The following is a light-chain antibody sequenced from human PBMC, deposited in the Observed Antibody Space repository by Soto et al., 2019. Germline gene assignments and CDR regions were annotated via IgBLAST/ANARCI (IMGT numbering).Light chain of an antibody. CDR3: TSYTSRITRV. Sequence: QSALTQPASVSGSPGQSITISCTGSTSDVGVYSFVSWYQHHPGNAHKLVIYDVRYRPTGVSNRFAGYKSGNTASLMISGLQAEDEAYYYGTSYTSRITRVFGTGTKLTVL. J-gene: IGLJ1*01. V-gene: IGLV2-14*03. CDR2: DVR. CDR1: TSDVGVYSF.